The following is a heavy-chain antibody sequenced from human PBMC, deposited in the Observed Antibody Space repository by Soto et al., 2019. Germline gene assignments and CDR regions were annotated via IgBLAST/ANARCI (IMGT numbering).Heavy chain of an antibody. CDR2: IYYSGST. CDR3: ARGRSVAQGLDY. CDR1: GGSISSGGYY. Sequence: QVQLQESGPGLVKPSQTLSLTCTVSGGSISSGGYYWSWIRQHPGKGLEWIGYIYYSGSTYYNPSLKSRAXXXVXTSKNQFSLKLSSVTAADTAVYYCARGRSVAQGLDYWGQGTLVTVSS. J-gene: IGHJ4*02. V-gene: IGHV4-31*03.